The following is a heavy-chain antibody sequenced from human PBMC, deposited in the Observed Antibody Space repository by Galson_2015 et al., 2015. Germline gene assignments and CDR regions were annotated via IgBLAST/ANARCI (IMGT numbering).Heavy chain of an antibody. Sequence: SLRLSCAASGFTFDDYAMHWVRHAPGKGLEWVSGISWNGGSIGYADSVKGRFTISRDNAKNSLYLQMNSLRAEDTALYYCAKENRYCSGGSCYIRWFDPWGQGTLVTVSS. V-gene: IGHV3-9*01. J-gene: IGHJ5*02. CDR2: ISWNGGSI. D-gene: IGHD2-15*01. CDR1: GFTFDDYA. CDR3: AKENRYCSGGSCYIRWFDP.